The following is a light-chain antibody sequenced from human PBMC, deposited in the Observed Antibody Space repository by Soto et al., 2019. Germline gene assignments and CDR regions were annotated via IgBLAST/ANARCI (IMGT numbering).Light chain of an antibody. J-gene: IGKJ4*01. CDR3: QQYGSSPLT. CDR1: QSVSSSY. V-gene: IGKV3-20*01. Sequence: EIVLTQSPGTLSLSPGERATLSCRASQSVSSSYLAWYQQKPGQAPRLLIYGASSRATGIPDRFSGRGSGTDFPLTISSLEPEDFAVYYCQQYGSSPLTFGGGTKVDIK. CDR2: GAS.